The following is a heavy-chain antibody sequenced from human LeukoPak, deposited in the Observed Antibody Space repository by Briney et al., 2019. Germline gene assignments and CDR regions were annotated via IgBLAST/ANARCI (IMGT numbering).Heavy chain of an antibody. D-gene: IGHD6-13*01. J-gene: IGHJ4*02. V-gene: IGHV3-23*01. CDR2: ISPSGETT. CDR1: GFTFSNYA. Sequence: GGSLRLSCAASGFTFSNYAMSWVRQAPGEGLGWVSAISPSGETTYYADSVRGRFTISRDNSKNTLFLQMNSLRAEDTALYYCARDLGSSWRSGSFDYWGQGTLVTVSS. CDR3: ARDLGSSWRSGSFDY.